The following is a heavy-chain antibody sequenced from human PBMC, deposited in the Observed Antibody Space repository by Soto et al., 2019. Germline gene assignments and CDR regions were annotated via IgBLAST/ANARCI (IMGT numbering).Heavy chain of an antibody. V-gene: IGHV1-18*01. J-gene: IGHJ5*02. D-gene: IGHD3-22*01. CDR2: ISAYNGNT. Sequence: QVQLVQSGAEVKKPGASVKVSCKASGYTFTSYGISWVRQAPGQGLEWMGWISAYNGNTNYAQQLQGRVTMTTDTSTRTAYMELRSLRSDDTAVYYCAITPRKVAPGWFDPWGQGTLVTVSA. CDR1: GYTFTSYG. CDR3: AITPRKVAPGWFDP.